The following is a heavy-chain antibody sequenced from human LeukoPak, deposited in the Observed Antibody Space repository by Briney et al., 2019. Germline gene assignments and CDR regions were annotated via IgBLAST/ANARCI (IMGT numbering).Heavy chain of an antibody. Sequence: PGGSLRLSCAASGFTFDDYAMHWVRQAPGKGLEGVSGISWNSGSIGYADSVKGRFTISRDNAKNSLYLQMNSLRAEDTALYYCAKDPPLGYWGQGTLVTVSS. CDR3: AKDPPLGY. V-gene: IGHV3-9*01. CDR1: GFTFDDYA. J-gene: IGHJ4*02. CDR2: ISWNSGSI.